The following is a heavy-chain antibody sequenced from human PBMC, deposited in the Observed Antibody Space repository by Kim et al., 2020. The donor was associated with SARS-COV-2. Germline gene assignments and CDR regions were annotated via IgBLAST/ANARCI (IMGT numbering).Heavy chain of an antibody. CDR2: IIPILGIA. Sequence: SVKVSCKASGGTFSSYAISWVRQAPGQGLEWMGRIIPILGIANYAQKFQGRVTIIADKSTSTAYMELSSLRSEDTAVYYCARDHLTSEMVRGVDNWFDPWGQGTLVTVSS. J-gene: IGHJ5*02. D-gene: IGHD3-10*01. CDR3: ARDHLTSEMVRGVDNWFDP. V-gene: IGHV1-69*04. CDR1: GGTFSSYA.